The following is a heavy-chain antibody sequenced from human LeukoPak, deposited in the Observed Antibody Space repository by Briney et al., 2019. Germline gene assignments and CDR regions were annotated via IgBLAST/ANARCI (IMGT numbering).Heavy chain of an antibody. V-gene: IGHV4-30-4*08. J-gene: IGHJ4*02. CDR3: ARGCDFWSGPQYPDY. Sequence: SQTLSLTCTVSGGSISSGDYYWGWIRQPPGKGLEWIGYIYYSGSTYYNPSLKSRVTISVDTSKNQFSLKLSSVTAADTAVYYCARGCDFWSGPQYPDYWGQGTLVTVSS. CDR1: GGSISSGDYY. D-gene: IGHD3-3*01. CDR2: IYYSGST.